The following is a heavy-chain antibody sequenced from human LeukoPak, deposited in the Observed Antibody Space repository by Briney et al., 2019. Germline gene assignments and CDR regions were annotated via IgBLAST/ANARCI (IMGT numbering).Heavy chain of an antibody. J-gene: IGHJ4*02. CDR1: GFTFSTYA. CDR2: IDTGGST. Sequence: GGSLRLSCAASGFTFSTYAMTWVRQAPGKGLEWVSGIDTGGSTFYADSVKGRFIISRDNSKRTLYLQMNSLRMEDTAVYYCARLNDQYGSGNYVYWGQGTLVTVSS. D-gene: IGHD3-10*01. CDR3: ARLNDQYGSGNYVY. V-gene: IGHV3-23*01.